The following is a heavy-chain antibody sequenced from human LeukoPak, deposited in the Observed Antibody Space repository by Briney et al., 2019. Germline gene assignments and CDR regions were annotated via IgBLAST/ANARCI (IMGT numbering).Heavy chain of an antibody. CDR1: GGSFSDYY. J-gene: IGHJ4*02. V-gene: IGHV4-31*11. Sequence: SEILSLTCAVYGGSFSDYYWSWIRQHPGKGLEWIGYIYDSGSTYYNPSLKSRVTISVGTSKNQFSLKLSSVTAADTAVFYCARDRVNDTSGYYLTYFDYWGQGTLVTVSS. D-gene: IGHD3-22*01. CDR3: ARDRVNDTSGYYLTYFDY. CDR2: IYDSGST.